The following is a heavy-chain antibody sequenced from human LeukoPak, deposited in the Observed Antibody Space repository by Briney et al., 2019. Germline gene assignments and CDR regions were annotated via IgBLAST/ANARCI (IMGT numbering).Heavy chain of an antibody. CDR2: IYSGGST. Sequence: AGGSLRLSCAASGFTVSSNYMSWVRQAPGKGLEWVSVIYSGGSTYYADSVKGRFTISRDISKNTLYLQMNSLRAEDTAVYCCASSVTTQWDFDYWGQGTLVTVSS. CDR3: ASSVTTQWDFDY. J-gene: IGHJ4*02. D-gene: IGHD4-17*01. V-gene: IGHV3-66*01. CDR1: GFTVSSNY.